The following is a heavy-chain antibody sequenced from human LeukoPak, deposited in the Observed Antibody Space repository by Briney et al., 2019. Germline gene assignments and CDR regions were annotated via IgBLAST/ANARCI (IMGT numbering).Heavy chain of an antibody. CDR2: INHSGST. CDR1: GGSFSGYY. CDR3: AKGRYYYGSGSYFNRFDP. V-gene: IGHV4-34*01. J-gene: IGHJ5*02. D-gene: IGHD3-10*01. Sequence: PSETLSLTCAVYGGSFSGYYWSWIRQPPGKGLEWMGEINHSGSTNYNPSLKSRVTISVDTSKNQFSLKLSSVTAADTAVYYCAKGRYYYGSGSYFNRFDPWGQGTLVTVSS.